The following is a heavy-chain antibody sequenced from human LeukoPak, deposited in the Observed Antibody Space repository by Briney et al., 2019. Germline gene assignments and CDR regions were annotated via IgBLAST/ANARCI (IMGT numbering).Heavy chain of an antibody. J-gene: IGHJ6*03. CDR3: ARGPSITMVRGGQWYYYMDV. V-gene: IGHV1-46*01. CDR2: INPSGGST. CDR1: GYTFTSYY. Sequence: ASVKVSCKASGYTFTSYYIHWVRQAPGQGLEWMGLINPSGGSTNYAQKFQCRVTMTRYTSTSTVYMELSSLRSEDTAVYYCARGPSITMVRGGQWYYYMDVWGKGTTVTISS. D-gene: IGHD3-10*01.